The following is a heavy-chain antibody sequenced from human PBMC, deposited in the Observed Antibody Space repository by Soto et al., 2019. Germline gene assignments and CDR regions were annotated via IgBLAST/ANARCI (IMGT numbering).Heavy chain of an antibody. CDR2: IKPDGSEQ. D-gene: IGHD1-20*01. CDR1: EFTFDKYY. CDR3: ARGNWNYYYGFDV. J-gene: IGHJ6*02. Sequence: PVGSLRLSCAASEFTFDKYYMTWVRQAPGKGPEWVANIKPDGSEQYYVDSVKGRFTISRDNANNSLYLQMNSLRAEDTAVYFCARGNWNYYYGFDVCGQGTTVTVSS. V-gene: IGHV3-7*01.